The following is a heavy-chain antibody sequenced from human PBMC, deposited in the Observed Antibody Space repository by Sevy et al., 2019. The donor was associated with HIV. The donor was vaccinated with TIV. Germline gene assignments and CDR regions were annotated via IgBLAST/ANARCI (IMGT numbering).Heavy chain of an antibody. Sequence: SETLSLTCAVSGGSISSDNFWSWVRQPPGKGLEWIGDIYHSGSTNYSPSLGSRVTMSVDKSKNQFSLRLTSVTAADTAVYFCGGLQGEYSDSDAFSMFFFDYWGQGALVTVSS. CDR1: GGSISSDNF. CDR3: GGLQGEYSDSDAFSMFFFDY. D-gene: IGHD3-22*01. J-gene: IGHJ4*02. CDR2: IYHSGST. V-gene: IGHV4-4*02.